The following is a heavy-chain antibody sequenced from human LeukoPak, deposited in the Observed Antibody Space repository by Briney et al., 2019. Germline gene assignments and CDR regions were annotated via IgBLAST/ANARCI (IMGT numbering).Heavy chain of an antibody. D-gene: IGHD6-6*01. J-gene: IGHJ6*02. CDR1: GGTFSSYA. CDR3: ASIAAHYYYYYYGMDV. CDR2: IIPIFGTA. Sequence: ASVKVSCKASGGTFSSYAISWVRQAPGQGLEWMGGIIPIFGTANYAQKFQGRVTITADESTSTAYMKLSSLRSEDTAVYYCASIAAHYYYYYYGMDVWGQGTTVTVSS. V-gene: IGHV1-69*13.